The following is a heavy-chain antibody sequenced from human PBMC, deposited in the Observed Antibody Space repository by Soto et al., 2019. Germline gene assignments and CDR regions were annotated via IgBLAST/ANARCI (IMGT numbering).Heavy chain of an antibody. J-gene: IGHJ6*02. Sequence: SETLSLTCAVYGGSFSGYYWSWIRQPPGKGLEWIGEINHSGSTNYNPSLKSRVTISVDTPKNQFSLKLSSVTAADTAVYYCAIEGWDYYGSGSYYRSPPLKYYYGMDFWGQGTTVTVSS. V-gene: IGHV4-34*01. D-gene: IGHD3-10*01. CDR1: GGSFSGYY. CDR3: AIEGWDYYGSGSYYRSPPLKYYYGMDF. CDR2: INHSGST.